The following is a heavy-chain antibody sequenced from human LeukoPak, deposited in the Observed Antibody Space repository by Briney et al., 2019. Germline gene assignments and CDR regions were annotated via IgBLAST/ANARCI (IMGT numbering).Heavy chain of an antibody. Sequence: GGSLRLSCAVSGLPFSNHWMTWVRQAPGKGLERVANINQDGSEKYYVDSVKGRFSISRDNAKSSLYLQMNSLRVEDTAMYFCAREGYGDYHIWGQGTIVAVSS. J-gene: IGHJ3*02. D-gene: IGHD4-17*01. V-gene: IGHV3-7*01. CDR2: INQDGSEK. CDR3: AREGYGDYHI. CDR1: GLPFSNHW.